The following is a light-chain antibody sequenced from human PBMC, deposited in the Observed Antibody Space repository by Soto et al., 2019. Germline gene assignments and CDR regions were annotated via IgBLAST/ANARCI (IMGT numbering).Light chain of an antibody. V-gene: IGKV1-33*01. CDR2: DGS. CDR3: QQYDSLPIT. J-gene: IGKJ5*01. CDR1: HDVSNS. Sequence: SAGSLSVYKGGRGTRTCQASHDVSNSLHWYQQQPGKAPKLLIYDGSNRETGGLSRCSGSGSGRDFTSLIISLQAEDGATYYCQQYDSLPITFGQGTRLEIK.